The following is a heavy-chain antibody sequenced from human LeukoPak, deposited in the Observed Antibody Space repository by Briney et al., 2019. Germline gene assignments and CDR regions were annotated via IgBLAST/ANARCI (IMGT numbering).Heavy chain of an antibody. CDR2: INPNSGGT. Sequence: GASVKVSCKASGYTFTGYYMHWVRQAPGQGLEWMGWINPNSGGTNYAQKFQGRVTMTRDTSISTAYMELSRLRSDDTAVYYCARGVVELERRNDYWGQGTLVTVSS. CDR1: GYTFTGYY. D-gene: IGHD1-1*01. CDR3: ARGVVELERRNDY. J-gene: IGHJ4*02. V-gene: IGHV1-2*02.